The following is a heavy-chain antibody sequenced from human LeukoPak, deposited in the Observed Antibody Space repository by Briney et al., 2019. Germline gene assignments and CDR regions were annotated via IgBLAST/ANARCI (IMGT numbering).Heavy chain of an antibody. CDR1: GGTFSSYA. CDR3: ARDRVIAAAGTSYWLDP. D-gene: IGHD6-13*01. J-gene: IGHJ5*02. V-gene: IGHV1-69*05. Sequence: SVKVSCKASGGTFSSYAISWVRQAPGQGLEWMGGIIPIFGTANYAQKFQGRVTITTDESTSTAYMELSSLRSEDTAVYYCARDRVIAAAGTSYWLDPWGQGTLVTVSS. CDR2: IIPIFGTA.